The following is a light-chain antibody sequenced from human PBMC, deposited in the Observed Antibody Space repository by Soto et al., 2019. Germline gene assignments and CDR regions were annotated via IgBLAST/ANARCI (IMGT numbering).Light chain of an antibody. CDR1: QSLITW. CDR3: QQYNAYPLT. CDR2: KAS. J-gene: IGKJ4*01. V-gene: IGKV1-5*03. Sequence: DIQMTQSPPTLSASVGDRVTITCRASQSLITWLAWYQQKPGQAPKLLIHKASSLGSGVPSRFSGSGSGTEFTLTISSLQPDDFATYYCQQYNAYPLTFGGGTKVEIK.